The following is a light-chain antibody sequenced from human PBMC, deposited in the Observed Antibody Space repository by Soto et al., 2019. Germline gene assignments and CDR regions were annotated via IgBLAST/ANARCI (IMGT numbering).Light chain of an antibody. CDR1: QTISSW. V-gene: IGKV1-5*03. CDR3: QHYNSYSEA. Sequence: DIQMTQSPSTLSVSVGDRVTITCRASQTISSWLAWYQQKPGKAPKLLIYKASTLKSGVPSRFSGSGSGTEFTLTISRLQADDFATYYCQHYNSYSEAFGQGTKVDIK. J-gene: IGKJ1*01. CDR2: KAS.